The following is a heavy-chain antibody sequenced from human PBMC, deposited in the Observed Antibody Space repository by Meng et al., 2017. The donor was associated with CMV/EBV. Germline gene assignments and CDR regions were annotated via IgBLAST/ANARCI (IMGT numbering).Heavy chain of an antibody. Sequence: GESLKISCAASGFTFSSYEMNWVRQAPGKGLEWVSYISSSGSTIYYADSVKGRFTISRDNAKNSLYLQMNSLRAEDTAVYYCARDSSGWYSSIGFDSWGQGTLVTVSS. V-gene: IGHV3-48*03. CDR3: ARDSSGWYSSIGFDS. CDR2: ISSSGSTI. CDR1: GFTFSSYE. D-gene: IGHD6-13*01. J-gene: IGHJ4*02.